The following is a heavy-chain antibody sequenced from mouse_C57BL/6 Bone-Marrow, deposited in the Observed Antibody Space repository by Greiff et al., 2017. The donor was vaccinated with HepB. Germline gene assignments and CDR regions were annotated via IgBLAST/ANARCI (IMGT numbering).Heavy chain of an antibody. V-gene: IGHV1-15*01. Sequence: VQLQQSGAELVRPGASVTLSCKASGYTFTDYEMHWVKQTPVHGLEWIGAIDPETGGTAYNQKFKGKATLTAEKSSSTAYMQLSSLTSEDSAVYFCARRGYDYGSDYWGQGTTLTVSS. CDR1: GYTFTDYE. D-gene: IGHD2-4*01. J-gene: IGHJ2*01. CDR3: ARRGYDYGSDY. CDR2: IDPETGGT.